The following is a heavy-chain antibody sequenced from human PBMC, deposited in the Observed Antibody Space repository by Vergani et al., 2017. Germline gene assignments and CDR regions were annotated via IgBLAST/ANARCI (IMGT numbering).Heavy chain of an antibody. CDR3: ARSIFDYYYYYGMDV. CDR1: GFSLSTSGMC. V-gene: IGHV2-70*01. CDR2: IDWDDDK. Sequence: QVTLRVSGPALVKPTQTLTLTCTFSGFSLSTSGMCVSWIRQPPGKALEWLALIDWDDDKYYSTSLKTRLTISKDTSKNQVVLTMTNMDPVDTATYYCARSIFDYYYYYGMDVWGQGTTVTVSS. J-gene: IGHJ6*02. D-gene: IGHD3-9*01.